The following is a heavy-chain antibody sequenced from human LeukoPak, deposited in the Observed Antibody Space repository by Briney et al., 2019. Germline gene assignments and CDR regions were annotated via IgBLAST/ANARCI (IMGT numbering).Heavy chain of an antibody. CDR3: AMTTVTTFRPGAFDI. D-gene: IGHD4-17*01. V-gene: IGHV3-30*03. J-gene: IGHJ3*02. Sequence: GGSLRLSCAASGFTFSSYGMHWVRQAPGKGLEWVAVISYDGSNKYYADSVKGRFTISRDNSKNTLYLQMNSLRAEDTAVYYCAMTTVTTFRPGAFDIWGQGTMVTVSS. CDR2: ISYDGSNK. CDR1: GFTFSSYG.